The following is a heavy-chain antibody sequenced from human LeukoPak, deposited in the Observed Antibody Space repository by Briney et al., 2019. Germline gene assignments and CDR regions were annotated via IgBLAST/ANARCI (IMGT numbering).Heavy chain of an antibody. CDR2: IHRSGRT. J-gene: IGHJ6*02. CDR3: ARGSGGGSGAYYKDHYYGMDV. CDR1: GGSISTYS. Sequence: SETLSLTCSVSGGSISTYSWSWIRQPAGNALEWIGRIHRSGRTNYNPSLESRVTMSVDTSKNQFSLKLNPVTAADMAVYYCARGSGGGSGAYYKDHYYGMDVWGPGTTVTVS. V-gene: IGHV4-4*07. D-gene: IGHD3-10*01.